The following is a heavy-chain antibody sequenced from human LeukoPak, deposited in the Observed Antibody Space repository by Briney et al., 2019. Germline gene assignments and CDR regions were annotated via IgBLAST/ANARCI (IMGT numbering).Heavy chain of an antibody. V-gene: IGHV4-4*07. D-gene: IGHD5-12*01. CDR3: ARDRSGYDGIDAFDI. Sequence: SETLSLTCTVSGGSISSYYWTWIRRPAGKGLEWIGRIYTSGSTNYNPSLKSRVTMSVDTSKNQFSLKLSSVTAADTAVYYCARDRSGYDGIDAFDIWGQGTMVTVS. CDR1: GGSISSYY. CDR2: IYTSGST. J-gene: IGHJ3*02.